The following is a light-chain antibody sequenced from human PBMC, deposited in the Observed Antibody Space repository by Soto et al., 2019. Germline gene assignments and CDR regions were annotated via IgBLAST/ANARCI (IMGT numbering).Light chain of an antibody. CDR1: QSISTW. Sequence: IQMTQSPSTLSASVGDTVTITCRASQSISTWLAWYQQKPGKAPKLLLYDASTLQSGVPSRFSGSGSGTEFTLTISRLPPEDLATYYCQQYTTSQYTFGQGTQLESK. V-gene: IGKV1-5*01. CDR3: QQYTTSQYT. J-gene: IGKJ2*01. CDR2: DAS.